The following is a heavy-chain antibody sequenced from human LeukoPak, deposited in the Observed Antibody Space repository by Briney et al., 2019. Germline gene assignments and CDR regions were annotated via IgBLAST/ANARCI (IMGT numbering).Heavy chain of an antibody. D-gene: IGHD6-19*01. V-gene: IGHV4-34*01. Sequence: SETLSLTCVVSGGSFRGYYWSWIRQPPGKGLEWIGEINHSGSTTYNPSLKSRVTISLDTSKNQFSLRLSSVTAADTAVYYCARDLWGAVAYYGMDVWGQGTTVTVSS. J-gene: IGHJ6*02. CDR2: INHSGST. CDR1: GGSFRGYY. CDR3: ARDLWGAVAYYGMDV.